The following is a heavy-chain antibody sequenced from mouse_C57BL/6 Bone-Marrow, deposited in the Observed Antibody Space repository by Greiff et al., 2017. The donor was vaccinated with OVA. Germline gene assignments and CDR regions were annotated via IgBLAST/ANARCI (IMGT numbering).Heavy chain of an antibody. CDR2: IRNKANNHAT. CDR3: TRGYDPHGLYYYAMDY. Sequence: EVKLEESGGGLVQPGGSMKLSCAASGFTFSDAWMDWVRQSPEKGLEWVAEIRNKANNHATYYAESVKGRFTISRDDSKSSVYLQMNSLRAEDTGIYYCTRGYDPHGLYYYAMDYWGQGTSVTVSS. CDR1: GFTFSDAW. D-gene: IGHD1-2*01. V-gene: IGHV6-6*01. J-gene: IGHJ4*01.